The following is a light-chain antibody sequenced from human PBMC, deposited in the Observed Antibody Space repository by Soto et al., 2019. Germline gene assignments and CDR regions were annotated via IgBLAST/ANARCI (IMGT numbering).Light chain of an antibody. CDR1: RNVSSN. CDR2: VVF. Sequence: EIVLTQSPATLSVSPGDRATLSCRASRNVSSNLAWYQQKPGQAPRLLIYVVFARATGVPARFSGSESETEFTLTISSLQCEDFAVYYCQQYNEWPMYTFGQGTKLEIK. CDR3: QQYNEWPMYT. J-gene: IGKJ2*01. V-gene: IGKV3-15*01.